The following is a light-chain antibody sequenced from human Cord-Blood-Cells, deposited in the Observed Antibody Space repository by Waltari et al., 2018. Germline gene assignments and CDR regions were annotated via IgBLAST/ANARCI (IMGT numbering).Light chain of an antibody. Sequence: IQLTQSPSSLSASVGDRVTIPCRASQGISSYLAWYQQKPGKAPKLLIYAASTLQSGVPSRFSGSGSGTDFTLTISSLQPEDFATYYCQQLNSYPPSITFGQGTRLEIK. CDR3: QQLNSYPPSIT. CDR2: AAS. CDR1: QGISSY. V-gene: IGKV1-9*01. J-gene: IGKJ5*01.